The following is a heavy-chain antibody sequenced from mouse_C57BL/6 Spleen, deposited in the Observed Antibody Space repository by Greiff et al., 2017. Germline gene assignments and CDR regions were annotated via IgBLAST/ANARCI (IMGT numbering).Heavy chain of an antibody. V-gene: IGHV1-82*01. J-gene: IGHJ4*01. D-gene: IGHD1-1*01. CDR1: GYAFSSSW. CDR2: IYPGDGDT. Sequence: VKLMESGPELVKPGASVKISCKASGYAFSSSWMNWVKQRPGKGLEWIGRIYPGDGDTNYNGKFKGKATLTADKSSSTAYMQLSSLTSEDSAVSCCAREGTTVVEGGYYYAMDYWGQGTSVTVSS. CDR3: AREGTTVVEGGYYYAMDY.